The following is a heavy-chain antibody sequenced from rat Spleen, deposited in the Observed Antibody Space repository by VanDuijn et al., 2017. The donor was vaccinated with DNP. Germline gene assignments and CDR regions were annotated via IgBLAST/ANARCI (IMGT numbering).Heavy chain of an antibody. CDR3: AVGVGNYFDY. D-gene: IGHD4-3*01. CDR2: INSAGST. V-gene: IGHV3-3*01. CDR1: GYSITSSYR. J-gene: IGHJ2*01. Sequence: EVQLQESGPGLVKPSQSLSLTCSVTGYSITSSYRWNWIRKFPGNKLECMGYINSAGSTNYNPSLKSRISITRDTSKNQFFLQVNSVTTEDTATYYCAVGVGNYFDYWGQGVMVTVSS.